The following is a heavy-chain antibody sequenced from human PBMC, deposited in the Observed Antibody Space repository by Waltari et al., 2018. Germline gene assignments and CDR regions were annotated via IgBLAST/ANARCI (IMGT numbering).Heavy chain of an antibody. D-gene: IGHD6-6*01. J-gene: IGHJ6*03. Sequence: QVQLVQSGAEVKKPGASVKVSCKASGYTFTSYGISWVRQAPGQGLEWMGWISAYNGNTNYAQKLQGRVTMTTDTSTSTAYMELRSLRSDDTAVYYCARSSSPIYSSSSYYMDVWGKGTTVTISS. CDR3: ARSSSPIYSSSSYYMDV. CDR1: GYTFTSYG. CDR2: ISAYNGNT. V-gene: IGHV1-18*01.